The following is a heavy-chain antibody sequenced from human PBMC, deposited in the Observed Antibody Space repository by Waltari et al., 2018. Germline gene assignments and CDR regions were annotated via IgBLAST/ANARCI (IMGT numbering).Heavy chain of an antibody. CDR3: ARGMSSVWYGPFDY. D-gene: IGHD6-19*01. J-gene: IGHJ4*02. Sequence: QVQLQESGPGLVKPSETLSLTCTVSGGSINIYYWSWIRPPPGKGLEWIGYVYYTGNTIYNPSLESRVTLSADTSKNQVSLRLRSVTAADTAVYYCARGMSSVWYGPFDYWGQGTLVTVSS. CDR2: VYYTGNT. CDR1: GGSINIYY. V-gene: IGHV4-59*08.